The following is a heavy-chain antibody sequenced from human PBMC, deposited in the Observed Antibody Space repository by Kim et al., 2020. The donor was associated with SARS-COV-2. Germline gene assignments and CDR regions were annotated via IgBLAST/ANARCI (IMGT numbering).Heavy chain of an antibody. CDR2: YYRGST. J-gene: IGHJ3*02. V-gene: IGHV4-59*09. Sequence: YYRGSTNYTPSLKSRVTITVDTSKNQFSLKLSSVTAADTAVYYCARGFDIWGQGTMVTVSS. CDR3: ARGFDI.